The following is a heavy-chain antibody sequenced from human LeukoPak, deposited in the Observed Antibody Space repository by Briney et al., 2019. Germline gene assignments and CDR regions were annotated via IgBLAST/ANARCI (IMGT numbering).Heavy chain of an antibody. CDR2: MNPNSGNT. CDR1: GYTFTSFD. CDR3: ATPGGDSSGYYLGY. D-gene: IGHD3-22*01. Sequence: ASVKVSCKASGYTFTSFDINWVRQAAGQGLEWMGWMNPNSGNTGYAQKFQGRVTMTRNTSISTAYMELSSLRSEDTAVYYCATPGGDSSGYYLGYWGQGTLVTVSS. V-gene: IGHV1-8*01. J-gene: IGHJ4*02.